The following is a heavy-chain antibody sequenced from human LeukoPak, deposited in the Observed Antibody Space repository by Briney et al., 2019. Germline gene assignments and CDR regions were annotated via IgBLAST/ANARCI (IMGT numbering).Heavy chain of an antibody. CDR1: GYSISSGYY. CDR3: AKLLWKGSGFDY. CDR2: IYHSGST. D-gene: IGHD3-10*01. V-gene: IGHV4-38-2*02. J-gene: IGHJ4*02. Sequence: SETLSLTCTVSGYSISSGYYWGWIRQPPGKGLEWIGSIYHSGSTYYNPSLKSRVTISVDTSKNQFSLKLSSVTAADTAVYYCAKLLWKGSGFDYWGQGTLVTVSS.